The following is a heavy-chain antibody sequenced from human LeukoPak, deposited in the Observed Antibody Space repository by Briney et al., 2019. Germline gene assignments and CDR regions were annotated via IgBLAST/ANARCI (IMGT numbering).Heavy chain of an antibody. CDR2: SNAGNGNT. Sequence: ASVKVSCKASGYTFTSYAMHWVRQAPGQRLEWMGWSNAGNGNTKYSQEFQGRVTMTRDTSTSTVYMELSSLRSEDTAVYYCARGRKTAPKNNWFDPWGQGTLVTVSS. V-gene: IGHV1-3*02. CDR3: ARGRKTAPKNNWFDP. J-gene: IGHJ5*02. CDR1: GYTFTSYA. D-gene: IGHD5-18*01.